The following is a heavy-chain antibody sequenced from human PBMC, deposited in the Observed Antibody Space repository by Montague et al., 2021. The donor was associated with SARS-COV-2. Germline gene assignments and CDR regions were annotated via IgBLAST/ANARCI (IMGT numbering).Heavy chain of an antibody. CDR2: SYTSGST. J-gene: IGHJ3*02. D-gene: IGHD3-22*01. Sequence: TLSLTCTVSGGSISSGSYDWSWIRQPAGKGLEWIGRSYTSGSTNYNPSLKSRVTISVDTSKNQFSLKLSSVTAADTAVYYCARVPPYYYDSSGYYSGAFDIWGQGTMVTVSS. V-gene: IGHV4-61*02. CDR3: ARVPPYYYDSSGYYSGAFDI. CDR1: GGSISSGSYD.